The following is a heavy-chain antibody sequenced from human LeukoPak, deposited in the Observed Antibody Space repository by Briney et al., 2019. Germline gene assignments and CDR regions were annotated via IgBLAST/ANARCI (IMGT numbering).Heavy chain of an antibody. V-gene: IGHV3-13*01. CDR3: AIYDSSGYYNY. Sequence: PGGSLRLSCAASGFTFSSYDMHWVRQATGKGLEWVSAIGTAGDTYYPGSVKGRFTISRENAKNSLYLQMNSLRAEDTAVYYCAIYDSSGYYNYWGQGTLVTVSS. CDR1: GFTFSSYD. D-gene: IGHD3-22*01. J-gene: IGHJ4*02. CDR2: IGTAGDT.